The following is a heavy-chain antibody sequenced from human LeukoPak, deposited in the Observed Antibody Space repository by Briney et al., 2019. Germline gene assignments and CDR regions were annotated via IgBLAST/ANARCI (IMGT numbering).Heavy chain of an antibody. J-gene: IGHJ5*02. Sequence: SETLSLTCTVSGGSVSSRHYYWGWIRQPPGKGLEWIGSVYYSGTTYYNPSLKSRVTISVDTSKNEFSLKVNSVTAADTAVYYCARERVWRYCGGDSCGWFDPWGQGTLVTVSS. D-gene: IGHD2-21*02. CDR1: GGSVSSRHYY. V-gene: IGHV4-39*02. CDR2: VYYSGTT. CDR3: ARERVWRYCGGDSCGWFDP.